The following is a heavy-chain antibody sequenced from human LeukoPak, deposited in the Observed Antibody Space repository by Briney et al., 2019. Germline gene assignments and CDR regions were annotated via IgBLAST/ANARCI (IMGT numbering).Heavy chain of an antibody. V-gene: IGHV3-23*01. Sequence: PGGSLRLSCAASGFTFTSYSMNWVRQAPGKGLEWVSTISGSGDSTFYAGSVKGRFTISRDNSKNTLYLQMNSLRAEDTAVYFCAKNYKYILTGYYSDSWGQGTLVTVSS. D-gene: IGHD3-9*01. J-gene: IGHJ4*02. CDR3: AKNYKYILTGYYSDS. CDR2: ISGSGDST. CDR1: GFTFTSYS.